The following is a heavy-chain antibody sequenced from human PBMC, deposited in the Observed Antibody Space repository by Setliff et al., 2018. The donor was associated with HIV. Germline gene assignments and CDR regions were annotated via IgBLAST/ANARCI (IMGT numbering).Heavy chain of an antibody. CDR2: SYYSGSA. V-gene: IGHV4-30-4*02. J-gene: IGHJ4*02. CDR3: ARGHTWNYYGGDYFDY. D-gene: IGHD1-7*01. Sequence: SETLSLTCTVSDGYISDGDYYWTWIRQPPGKGLEWIGHSYYSGSAHYNASLKSRVTMSVDMSNNQFSLRLSSVTATDTAVYYCARGHTWNYYGGDYFDYWGQGSLVTVSS. CDR1: DGYISDGDYY.